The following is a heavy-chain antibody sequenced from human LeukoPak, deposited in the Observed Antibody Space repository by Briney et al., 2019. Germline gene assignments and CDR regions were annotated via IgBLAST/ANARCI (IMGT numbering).Heavy chain of an antibody. Sequence: PGRSLRLSCAASGFTFSSYAMHWVRQAPGKGLEWVAVISYDGSNKYYADSVKGRFTISRDNSKNTLYLQMNSLRAEDTAVYYCAREGDYYDSSGYLDYWGQGTLVTVSS. V-gene: IGHV3-30*04. CDR1: GFTFSSYA. J-gene: IGHJ4*02. CDR3: AREGDYYDSSGYLDY. CDR2: ISYDGSNK. D-gene: IGHD3-22*01.